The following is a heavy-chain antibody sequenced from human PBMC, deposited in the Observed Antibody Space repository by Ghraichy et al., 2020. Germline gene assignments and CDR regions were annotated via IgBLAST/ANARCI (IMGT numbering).Heavy chain of an antibody. CDR2: ISPYNGNT. D-gene: IGHD3-22*01. CDR1: GYTFTTYA. J-gene: IGHJ4*02. V-gene: IGHV1-18*04. CDR3: AREVTYYYDSSASVNTDY. Sequence: SVKVSCKASGYTFTTYAISWVRQAPGQGLEWMGWISPYNGNTNYAQKFQGRVTMTTDTSTSTAYMEVRSLRSDDTAVYYCAREVTYYYDSSASVNTDYWGQGTLVTVSS.